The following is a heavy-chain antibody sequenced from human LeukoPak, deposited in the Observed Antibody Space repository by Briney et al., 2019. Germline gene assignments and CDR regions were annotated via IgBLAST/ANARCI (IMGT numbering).Heavy chain of an antibody. V-gene: IGHV4-59*01. CDR1: GGSISSYY. Sequence: SETLSLTCTVSGGSISSYYWSWIRQPPGKGLEWIGYIYYSGSTNYNPSLKSRVTISVDTSKNQFSLKLSYMTAADTAVYYCARETVTTFFDYWGQGTLVTVSS. D-gene: IGHD4-11*01. CDR2: IYYSGST. CDR3: ARETVTTFFDY. J-gene: IGHJ4*02.